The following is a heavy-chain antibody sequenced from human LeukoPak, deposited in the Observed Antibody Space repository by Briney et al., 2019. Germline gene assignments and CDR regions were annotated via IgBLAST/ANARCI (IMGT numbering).Heavy chain of an antibody. Sequence: SETLSLTCTVSDDSISDYYRGWIRQPPGKGLEWIGYIHNSGTSAYNLSLKSRVTISADTSKNQFSLKLNSMTTADTAVYYCTRGAGWLIDYWGQGILVTVSS. CDR3: TRGAGWLIDY. CDR1: DDSISDYY. J-gene: IGHJ4*02. CDR2: IHNSGTS. D-gene: IGHD3-16*01. V-gene: IGHV4-59*01.